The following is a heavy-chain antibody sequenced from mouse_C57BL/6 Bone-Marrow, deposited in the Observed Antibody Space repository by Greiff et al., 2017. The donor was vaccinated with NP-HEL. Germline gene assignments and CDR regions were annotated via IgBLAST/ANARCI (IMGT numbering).Heavy chain of an antibody. D-gene: IGHD2-4*01. Sequence: EVMLVESGGGLVQPGGSLKLSCAASGFTFSDYYMYWVRQTPEKRLEWVAYISNGGGSTYYPDTVKGRFTISRDNAKNTLYLQMSRLKSEDTAMYYCARHKDYDYGFAYWGQGTLVTVSA. CDR1: GFTFSDYY. J-gene: IGHJ3*01. CDR3: ARHKDYDYGFAY. CDR2: ISNGGGST. V-gene: IGHV5-12*01.